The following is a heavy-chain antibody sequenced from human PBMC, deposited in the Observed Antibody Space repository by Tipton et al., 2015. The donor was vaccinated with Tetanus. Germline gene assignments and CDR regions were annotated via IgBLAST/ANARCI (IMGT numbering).Heavy chain of an antibody. V-gene: IGHV4-59*01. J-gene: IGHJ4*02. Sequence: TLSLTCTVSGGSMNSYYWSWIRQPPGKGLEWIGYIYYTGSTNYNPSLKSGVAISLDTSKNQFSLKLTSVSAADTAVYYCARVCRRNFYFDYWGPGAQVTVSS. CDR3: ARVCRRNFYFDY. CDR1: GGSMNSYY. CDR2: IYYTGST.